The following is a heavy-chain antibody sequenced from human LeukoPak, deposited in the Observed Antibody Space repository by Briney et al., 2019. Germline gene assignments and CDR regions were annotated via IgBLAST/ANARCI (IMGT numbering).Heavy chain of an antibody. CDR2: INHSGST. V-gene: IGHV4-34*01. J-gene: IGHJ3*02. Sequence: SETLSLTCAVYGGSFSGYYWSWIRQPPGKGLEWIGEINHSGSTNYNPSLKSRDTISVDTSKNQFSLKLSSVTAADTAVYYCARLVTSVVVVPAERAFDIWGQGTMVTVSS. CDR3: ARLVTSVVVVPAERAFDI. D-gene: IGHD2-2*01. CDR1: GGSFSGYY.